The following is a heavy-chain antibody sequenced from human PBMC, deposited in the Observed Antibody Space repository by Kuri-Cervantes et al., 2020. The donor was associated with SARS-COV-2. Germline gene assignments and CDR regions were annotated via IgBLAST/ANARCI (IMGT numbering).Heavy chain of an antibody. Sequence: CAASGFTFSSYAMSWVRQAPGKGLEWVSAISGSGGSTYYADSVKGRFTISRDNAKNMLFLRMNSLGAEDTAVYYCVRDGDHWNFDYWGQGTLVTVSS. V-gene: IGHV3-23*01. CDR2: ISGSGGST. J-gene: IGHJ4*02. D-gene: IGHD1-1*01. CDR1: GFTFSSYA. CDR3: VRDGDHWNFDY.